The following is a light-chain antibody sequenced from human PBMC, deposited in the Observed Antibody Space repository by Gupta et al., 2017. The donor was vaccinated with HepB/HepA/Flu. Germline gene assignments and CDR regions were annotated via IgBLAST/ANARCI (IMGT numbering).Light chain of an antibody. V-gene: IGLV1-40*01. CDR1: SSNIGAGYD. CDR3: QSYDSSLSAVV. CDR2: GNS. J-gene: IGLJ2*01. Sequence: VTISCTGSSSNIGAGYDVHWYQQLPGTAPKLLIYGNSNRPSGVPDRFSGSKSGTSASLAITGLQAEDEADYYCQSYDSSLSAVVFGGGIKLTVL.